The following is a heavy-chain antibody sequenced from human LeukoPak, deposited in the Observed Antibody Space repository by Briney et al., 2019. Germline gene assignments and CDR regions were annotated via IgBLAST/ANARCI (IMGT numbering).Heavy chain of an antibody. Sequence: PSETLSLTCAVYGGSFSGFYWSWIRQPPGKGLEWIGEINHRGSTNYNPSLKRRVTISVDTSKNQFSLQLSSVTAADTAVYYCARVPKYFDLWGRGTLVTVSS. CDR3: ARVPKYFDL. CDR1: GGSFSGFY. V-gene: IGHV4-34*01. J-gene: IGHJ2*01. CDR2: INHRGST.